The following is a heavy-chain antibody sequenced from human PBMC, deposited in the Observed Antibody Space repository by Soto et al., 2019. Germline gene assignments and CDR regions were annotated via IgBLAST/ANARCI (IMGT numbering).Heavy chain of an antibody. D-gene: IGHD3-3*01. CDR1: GDSVSSNSAA. J-gene: IGHJ6*02. CDR2: TYYRSKWYN. Sequence: QSPTLSLTCAISGDSVSSNSAAWNWIRQSPSRGLEWLGRTYYRSKWYNDYAVSVKSRITINPDTSKNQFSLQLNSVTPEDMAVYYCAKARHLEWLYGMDVWGQGTTVTVSS. V-gene: IGHV6-1*01. CDR3: AKARHLEWLYGMDV.